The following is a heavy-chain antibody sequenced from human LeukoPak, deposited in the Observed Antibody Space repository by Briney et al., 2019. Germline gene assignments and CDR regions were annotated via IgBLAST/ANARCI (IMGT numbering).Heavy chain of an antibody. CDR2: ISSSGSTI. J-gene: IGHJ4*02. Sequence: GGSLRLSCAASGFTFSDYYMSWIRQAPGKGLEWVSYISSSGSTIYYADSVKGRFTISRDNAKNSLYLQMNSLRAEDTAVYYCAKIFTVSPFDYWGQGTLVTVSS. CDR1: GFTFSDYY. V-gene: IGHV3-11*04. CDR3: AKIFTVSPFDY. D-gene: IGHD2/OR15-2a*01.